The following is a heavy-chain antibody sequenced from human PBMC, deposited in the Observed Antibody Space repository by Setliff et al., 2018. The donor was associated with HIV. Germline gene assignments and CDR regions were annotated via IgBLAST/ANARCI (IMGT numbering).Heavy chain of an antibody. Sequence: ASVKVSCKASGYAFTGYYMHWVRQAPGQGLEWMGWINPNSGGTNYAQKFQGRVTMTSGTSISTAYMELSRLRSDDTAVYYCAREYDVLLWIGSQYGRGNLDSWGQGTPVTVSS. CDR1: GYAFTGYY. CDR3: AREYDVLLWIGSQYGRGNLDS. D-gene: IGHD3-10*01. V-gene: IGHV1-2*02. J-gene: IGHJ4*02. CDR2: INPNSGGT.